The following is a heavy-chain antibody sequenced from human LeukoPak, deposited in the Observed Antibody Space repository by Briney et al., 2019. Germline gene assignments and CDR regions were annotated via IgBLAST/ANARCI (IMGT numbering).Heavy chain of an antibody. CDR2: IYPGDSDT. V-gene: IGHV5-51*01. CDR1: GYTFTTYW. Sequence: GESLKISCEGSGYTFTTYWIGWVRQMPGKGLEWMGNIYPGDSDTTYSPSFQGQVPIPADKSINTAYLQWSSLKASDTAMYYCVRSGSPPTYFDYWGQGTLVTVSS. CDR3: VRSGSPPTYFDY. J-gene: IGHJ4*02. D-gene: IGHD3-10*01.